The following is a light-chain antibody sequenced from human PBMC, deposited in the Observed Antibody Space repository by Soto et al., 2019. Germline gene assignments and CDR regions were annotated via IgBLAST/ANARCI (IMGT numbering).Light chain of an antibody. CDR1: QSVSRN. V-gene: IGKV3-20*01. J-gene: IGKJ2*01. CDR2: GAS. CDR3: QQYGSSPLYT. Sequence: EIVMTQSPATLSVSPGERATLSCRASQSVSRNLAWYQQKPGQAPRLLIYGASSRATGIPDRFSGSGSGTDFTLTITRLEPEDFAVYYCQQYGSSPLYTFGQGTKLEIK.